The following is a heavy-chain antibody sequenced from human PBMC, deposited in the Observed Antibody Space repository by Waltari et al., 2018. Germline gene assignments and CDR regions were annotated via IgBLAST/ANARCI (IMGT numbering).Heavy chain of an antibody. CDR2: FYFGGNT. CDR1: DKSISSGYF. V-gene: IGHV4-38-2*01. J-gene: IGHJ4*02. Sequence: QVRLQESGPGLVKPSETLSLTCAVSDKSISSGYFWGWIRPAPGKGLEWIGSFYFGGNTYYNPTLQSRVSISIDTSKNQFSLRLTSVTAADTAVYYCVSRVTVAGLFDYCGQGSMVTVSP. CDR3: VSRVTVAGLFDY. D-gene: IGHD6-19*01.